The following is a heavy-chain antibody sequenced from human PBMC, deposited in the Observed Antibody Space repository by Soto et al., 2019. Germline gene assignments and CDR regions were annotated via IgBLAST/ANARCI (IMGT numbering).Heavy chain of an antibody. D-gene: IGHD1-26*01. CDR3: ARGDRGAFDL. CDR1: GFTFSYYW. Sequence: EVQLVESGGGLVRPGGSLRLSCAASGFTFSYYWMHWVRQAPGKGLVWVSRIHSDGSSTTYADFGKGRFIISRDNARNTVDCQMNSVGVEDTAVYYCARGDRGAFDLWVQGTVVTVSS. CDR2: IHSDGSST. V-gene: IGHV3-74*01. J-gene: IGHJ3*01.